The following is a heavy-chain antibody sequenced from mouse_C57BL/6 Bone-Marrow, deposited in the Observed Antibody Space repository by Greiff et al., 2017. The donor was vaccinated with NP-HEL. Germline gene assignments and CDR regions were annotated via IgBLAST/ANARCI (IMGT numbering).Heavy chain of an antibody. CDR2: ISDGGSYT. CDR1: GFTFSSYA. J-gene: IGHJ4*01. CDR3: ARELRSYAMDY. D-gene: IGHD1-1*01. Sequence: EVHLVESGGGLVKPGGSLKLSCAASGFTFSSYAMSWVRQTPEKRLEWVATISDGGSYTYYPDNVKGRFTISRDNAKNNLYLQMSHLKSEDTAMYYCARELRSYAMDYWGQGTSVTVSS. V-gene: IGHV5-4*01.